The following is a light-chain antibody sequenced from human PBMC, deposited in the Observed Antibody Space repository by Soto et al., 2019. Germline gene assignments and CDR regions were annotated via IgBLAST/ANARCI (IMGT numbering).Light chain of an antibody. CDR3: LHRSNWPGT. Sequence: EIVFTRSPGTLSLAPGERATLSCRASQSVSSIYLSWYRQKGGKAPRLLIYGASSRATGIPARFTGSGSGTDFTLTISSLEHEDFAVYYCLHRSNWPGTFGQGTKVDI. J-gene: IGKJ1*01. CDR1: QSVSSIY. V-gene: IGKV3-11*01. CDR2: GAS.